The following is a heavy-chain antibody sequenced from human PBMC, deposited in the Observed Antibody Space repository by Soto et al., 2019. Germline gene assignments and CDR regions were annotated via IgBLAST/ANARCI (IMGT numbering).Heavy chain of an antibody. J-gene: IGHJ4*02. CDR2: IYRTWST. D-gene: IGHD3-10*01. Sequence: GTLFLTGAVSGGSFSSNNWWTYARQPPGQGLEWIVEIYRTWSTNYNPSLKSRVTISLDKSENQFSLQVTSLTAADTAVYYWGSRGPGTSCDYWGQGALVTV. CDR3: GSRGPGTSCDY. V-gene: IGHV4-4*02. CDR1: GGSFSSNNW.